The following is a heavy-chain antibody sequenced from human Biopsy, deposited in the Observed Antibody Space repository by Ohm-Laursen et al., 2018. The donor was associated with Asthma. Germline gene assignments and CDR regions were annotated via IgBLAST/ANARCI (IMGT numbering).Heavy chain of an antibody. CDR3: VRDVTDDAFDI. CDR1: GFSFSNFA. J-gene: IGHJ3*02. CDR2: ISKDASTQ. D-gene: IGHD3-16*02. Sequence: SLRLSCTASGFSFSNFAIHWVRQAPGKGLEWVGVISKDASTQDYADSVKGRFTMARDNSKNTLDLQMNSLREEDTAVYYCVRDVTDDAFDIWGQGTVVSVSS. V-gene: IGHV3-30*01.